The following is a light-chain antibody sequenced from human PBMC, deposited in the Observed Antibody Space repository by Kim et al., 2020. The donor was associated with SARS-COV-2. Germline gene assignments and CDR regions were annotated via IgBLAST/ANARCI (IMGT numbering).Light chain of an antibody. J-gene: IGLJ3*02. Sequence: KPVTTSCTRSSGSIASSYVQWYQQRPGSSPTTVIYEGNKRPPGVPDRFSGSIDSSSNSASLTISGLKTEDEADYYWLSYDSSNPWVFGGGTQLTVL. V-gene: IGLV6-57*01. CDR1: SGSIASSY. CDR2: EGN. CDR3: LSYDSSNPWV.